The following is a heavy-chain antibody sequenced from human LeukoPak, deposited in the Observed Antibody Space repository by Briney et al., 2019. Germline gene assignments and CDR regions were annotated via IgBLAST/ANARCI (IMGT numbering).Heavy chain of an antibody. D-gene: IGHD1-26*01. V-gene: IGHV3-66*01. Sequence: PGGSLRLSCAASGFTVSSNYMSWVRQAPGKGLEWVSVIYSGGSTYYADSVKGRFTISRDNSKNTLYLQMNSLRAEDTAVYYCAREGSPVAFDIWGQGTMVTVSS. CDR1: GFTVSSNY. CDR3: AREGSPVAFDI. CDR2: IYSGGST. J-gene: IGHJ3*02.